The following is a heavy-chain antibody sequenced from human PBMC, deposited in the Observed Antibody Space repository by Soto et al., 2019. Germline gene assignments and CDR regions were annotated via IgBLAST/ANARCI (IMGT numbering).Heavy chain of an antibody. V-gene: IGHV1-46*01. Sequence: QLQLVQSGAEVKRPGASVRVSCKSSGYTFTSFYIHWVRQAPGQGLEWMGIINPRGGITNFAQRFQGNITMTRDMSTNTQYMELSSLKSVGTAVYYCASSPAFSSSWYGIPPDPSHGMDVWGQGTTVTVS. J-gene: IGHJ6*02. CDR2: INPRGGIT. D-gene: IGHD6-13*01. CDR1: GYTFTSFY. CDR3: ASSPAFSSSWYGIPPDPSHGMDV.